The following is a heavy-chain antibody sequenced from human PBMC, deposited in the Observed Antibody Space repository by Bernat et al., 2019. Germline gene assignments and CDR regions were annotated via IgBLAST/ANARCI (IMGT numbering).Heavy chain of an antibody. CDR2: INHSGST. V-gene: IGHV4-34*01. CDR3: ARKDFGGGRQIDY. CDR1: GGSFSGYY. Sequence: QVQLQQWGAGLLKPSETLSLTCAVYGGSFSGYYWSWIRQPPGKGLEWIGEINHSGSTNYNPSLKSRVTISVDTSKNQFSLKLNSVTAADAAVYYCARKDFGGGRQIDYWGQGTLVTVSS. J-gene: IGHJ4*02. D-gene: IGHD3-10*01.